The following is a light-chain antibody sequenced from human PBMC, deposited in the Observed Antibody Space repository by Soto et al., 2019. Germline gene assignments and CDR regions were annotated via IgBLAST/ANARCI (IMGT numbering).Light chain of an antibody. CDR3: QQYGSSPNT. CDR2: GAS. CDR1: QSVRSSF. Sequence: EIVLTQSPGTLSLSPGERATLSCRASQSVRSSFLAWCQQKPGQAPRLLIYGASSRATGIPDRVSGSGSGTDFTLTISRLEPEDFAVYYCQQYGSSPNTFGQGTKLEIK. V-gene: IGKV3-20*01. J-gene: IGKJ2*01.